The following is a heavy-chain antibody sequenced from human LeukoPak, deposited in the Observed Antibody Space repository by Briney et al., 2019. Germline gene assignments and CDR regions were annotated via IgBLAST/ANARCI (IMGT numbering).Heavy chain of an antibody. V-gene: IGHV4-34*01. Sequence: SETLSLTFAVYSGSFSGYYWSWIRQPPAKGLDWIGESNHSGSTKYNPSLQSRVTISVDTTKNQISLKMSSVTAAETYLFFQAKDGIRYFDASAKAAYYFDYWGQGTLVTVSS. CDR3: AKDGIRYFDASAKAAYYFDY. D-gene: IGHD3-9*01. CDR2: SNHSGST. J-gene: IGHJ4*02. CDR1: SGSFSGYY.